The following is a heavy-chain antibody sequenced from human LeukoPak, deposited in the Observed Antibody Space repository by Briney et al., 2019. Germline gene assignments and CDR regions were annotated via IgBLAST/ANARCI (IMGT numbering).Heavy chain of an antibody. V-gene: IGHV3-30-3*01. CDR3: AREGYYGSGSPPSLYFDY. CDR1: GFTFRNYV. J-gene: IGHJ4*02. D-gene: IGHD3-10*01. Sequence: GGSLRLSCAASGFTFRNYVIHWVRQAPGKGLEWVAVTSSDLNEKLYADSVKGRFTISRDNSRSTLYLQMNSLRPEDTAIYYCAREGYYGSGSPPSLYFDYWGQGTLVTVSS. CDR2: TSSDLNEK.